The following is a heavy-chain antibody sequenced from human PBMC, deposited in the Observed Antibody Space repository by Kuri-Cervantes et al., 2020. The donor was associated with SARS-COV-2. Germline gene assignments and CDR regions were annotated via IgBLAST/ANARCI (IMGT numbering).Heavy chain of an antibody. CDR3: ARDPLDY. Sequence: SETLSLTCKVSGGSVSSGSYFWSWIRQPPGNGLEWIGYTYDSGSTNYNPSLKSRVTISVDTSKNQFSLKLSSVTAADTAVYYCARDPLDYWGQGTLVTVSS. CDR1: GGSVSSGSYF. CDR2: TYDSGST. V-gene: IGHV4-61*01. J-gene: IGHJ4*02.